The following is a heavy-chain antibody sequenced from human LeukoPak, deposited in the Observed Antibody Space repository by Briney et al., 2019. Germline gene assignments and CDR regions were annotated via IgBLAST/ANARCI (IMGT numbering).Heavy chain of an antibody. V-gene: IGHV1-46*01. CDR1: GYTFTSYY. D-gene: IGHD3-22*01. J-gene: IGHJ4*02. CDR3: ARDNAPGSGYYLLSH. CDR2: INPSGGST. Sequence: ASVKVSCKASGYTFTSYYMHWVRQAPGQGLEWMGIINPSGGSTSYAQKFQGRVTMTRDTSTSTVYMELSSLRSEDTAVYYCARDNAPGSGYYLLSHWGQGTLVTVSS.